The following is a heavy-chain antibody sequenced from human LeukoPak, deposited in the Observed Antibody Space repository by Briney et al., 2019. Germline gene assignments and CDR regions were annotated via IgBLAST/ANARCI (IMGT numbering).Heavy chain of an antibody. D-gene: IGHD5-18*01. Sequence: WASVKVSCKASGGTFSSYAISWVRQAPGQGLEWMGGIIPIFGTANYAQKFQGRVTITADESTSTAYMELSSLRSEDTAVYYCARSTAPGYSYGLYYYYYGMDVWGQGTTVTVSS. CDR3: ARSTAPGYSYGLYYYYYGMDV. J-gene: IGHJ6*02. CDR1: GGTFSSYA. V-gene: IGHV1-69*13. CDR2: IIPIFGTA.